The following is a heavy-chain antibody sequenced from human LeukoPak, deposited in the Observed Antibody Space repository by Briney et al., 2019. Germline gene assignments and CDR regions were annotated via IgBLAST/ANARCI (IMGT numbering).Heavy chain of an antibody. V-gene: IGHV3-30*18. J-gene: IGHJ4*02. CDR2: ISYDGSNK. CDR3: AKEGTAAGRDAYFDY. CDR1: GFTFSSYG. Sequence: QPRRSLRLSCAASGFTFSSYGMHWVRQAPGKGLEWVAVISYDGSNKYYADSVKGRFTISRDNAKNSLYLQMNSLRAEDMALYYCAKEGTAAGRDAYFDYWGQGTLVAVSS. D-gene: IGHD6-13*01.